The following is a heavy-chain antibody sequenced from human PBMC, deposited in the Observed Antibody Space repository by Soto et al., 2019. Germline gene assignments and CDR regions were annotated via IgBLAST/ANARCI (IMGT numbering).Heavy chain of an antibody. J-gene: IGHJ4*02. CDR2: IIPILGIA. V-gene: IGHV1-69*02. D-gene: IGHD5-12*01. Sequence: QVQLVQSGAEVKKPGSSVKVSCKASGGTFSSYTISWVRQAPGQGLEWMGRIIPILGIANYAQKFQGRGTITADKSKSTAYMELSSLRSEDTAVYYCARGGYSGYGPTTPFGYWGQGTLVTVSS. CDR3: ARGGYSGYGPTTPFGY. CDR1: GGTFSSYT.